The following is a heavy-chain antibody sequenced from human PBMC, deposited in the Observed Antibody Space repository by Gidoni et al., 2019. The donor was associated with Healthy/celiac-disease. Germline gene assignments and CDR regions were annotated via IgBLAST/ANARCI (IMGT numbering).Heavy chain of an antibody. D-gene: IGHD3-10*01. J-gene: IGHJ4*02. CDR3: ARAKWVGYYYGSGSIFDY. V-gene: IGHV4-34*01. CDR1: GGSFRGYY. Sequence: QVQLQQWGAGLLKPSETLSLTCAVYGGSFRGYYWSWLRQPPGKGLEWIGEINHSGSTNYNPSLKSRVTISVDTSKNQFSLKLSSVTAADTAVYYCARAKWVGYYYGSGSIFDYWGQGTLVTVSS. CDR2: INHSGST.